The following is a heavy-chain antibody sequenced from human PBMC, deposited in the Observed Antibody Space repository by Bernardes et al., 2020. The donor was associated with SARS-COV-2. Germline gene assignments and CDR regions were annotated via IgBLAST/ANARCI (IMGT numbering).Heavy chain of an antibody. CDR2: IYYSGIS. CDR1: GCSISSFDYY. D-gene: IGHD3-16*01. Sequence: SESLSLTCTVSGCSISSFDYYWRWLLQPPGKGLEWIVYIYYSGISYYTPSLKSRLTISIDRSKNQFSLKLSSVTAADTAVYYCAREFREVMAQFDSWGQGTLVTASS. CDR3: AREFREVMAQFDS. J-gene: IGHJ4*02. V-gene: IGHV4-30-4*01.